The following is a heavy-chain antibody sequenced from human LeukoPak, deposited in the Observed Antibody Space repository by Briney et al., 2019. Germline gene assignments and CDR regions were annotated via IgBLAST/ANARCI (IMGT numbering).Heavy chain of an antibody. CDR2: INHSGST. D-gene: IGHD3-3*01. CDR3: ARSPTILGVAIVYGMDV. Sequence: SETLSLTCAAYAGSFSGYYWSWIRQPPGKGLEWIGEINHSGSTNYNASLKSRVTISVDKSKNQFSLHMSSVTAADTAVYYCARSPTILGVAIVYGMDVWGQGTTVTVSS. V-gene: IGHV4-34*01. CDR1: AGSFSGYY. J-gene: IGHJ6*02.